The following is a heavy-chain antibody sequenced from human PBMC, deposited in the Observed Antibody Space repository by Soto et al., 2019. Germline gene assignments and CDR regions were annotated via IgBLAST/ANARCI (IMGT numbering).Heavy chain of an antibody. CDR2: TYYRSKWYN. CDR1: GDSVSSNSAA. CDR3: ARDGRFLEWPRTNYMDV. J-gene: IGHJ6*03. Sequence: SQTLSLTCAISGDSVSSNSAAWNWIRQSPSRGLEWLGRTYYRSKWYNDYAVSVKSRITINPDTSKNQFSLQLNSVTPEDTAVYYCARDGRFLEWPRTNYMDVWGKGTTVTVSS. D-gene: IGHD3-3*01. V-gene: IGHV6-1*01.